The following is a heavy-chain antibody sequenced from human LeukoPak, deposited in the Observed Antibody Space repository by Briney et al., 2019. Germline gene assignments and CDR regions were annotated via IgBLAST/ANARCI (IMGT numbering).Heavy chain of an antibody. Sequence: GESLRLSCVASGFTFNRYSMNWVRQAPGKGLEWVSSISTSSSYIYYADSLKGRFTISRDNARNSLYLDMDSLRVEDTAVYYCARVGATVTGSDTFDIWGQGTIVTVSS. J-gene: IGHJ3*02. D-gene: IGHD4-17*01. CDR1: GFTFNRYS. CDR2: ISTSSSYI. V-gene: IGHV3-21*01. CDR3: ARVGATVTGSDTFDI.